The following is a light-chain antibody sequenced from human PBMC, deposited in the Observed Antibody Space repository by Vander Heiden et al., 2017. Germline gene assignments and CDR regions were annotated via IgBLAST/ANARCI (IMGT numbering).Light chain of an antibody. CDR2: QDR. CDR3: QAWDSSVLYV. CDR1: NLGDKF. J-gene: IGLJ1*01. Sequence: SYELTQPPSVSVPPGQAATITCSGKNLGDKFVSWYQHKSGQSPVLVMYQDRRRPSGIPDRFAASHSGGTATLTIGDIQAMDEADYYCQAWDSSVLYVFGSGTKVTVL. V-gene: IGLV3-1*01.